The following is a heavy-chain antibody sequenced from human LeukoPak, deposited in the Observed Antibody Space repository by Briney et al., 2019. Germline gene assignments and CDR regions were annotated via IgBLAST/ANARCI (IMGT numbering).Heavy chain of an antibody. Sequence: PGGSLRLSCATSGFTFSDYYMSWIRQAPGKGLGWVSYISSSGSTIYYADSVKGRFTISRDNAKNSLYLQMNSLRAEDTAVYYCARVGYYGSKTDAFDIWGQGTMVTVSS. CDR1: GFTFSDYY. CDR2: ISSSGSTI. D-gene: IGHD3-10*01. J-gene: IGHJ3*02. CDR3: ARVGYYGSKTDAFDI. V-gene: IGHV3-11*01.